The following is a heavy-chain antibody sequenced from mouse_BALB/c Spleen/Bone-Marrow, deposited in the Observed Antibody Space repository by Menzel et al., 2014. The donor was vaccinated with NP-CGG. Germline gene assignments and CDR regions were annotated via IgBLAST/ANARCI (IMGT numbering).Heavy chain of an antibody. CDR2: INPSTDYT. V-gene: IGHV1-7*01. CDR1: GYTFTSYW. D-gene: IGHD1-1*01. CDR3: ARRAYGGSYGFAY. J-gene: IGHJ3*01. Sequence: VQLHQSGAELAKPGASLKMSCKASGYTFTSYWMHWVKQRPGQGLEWIGYINPSTDYTEYNQKFKDKATLTADKSSSTAFMQLSILTSEDSAVYYCARRAYGGSYGFAYWGQGTLVTVSA.